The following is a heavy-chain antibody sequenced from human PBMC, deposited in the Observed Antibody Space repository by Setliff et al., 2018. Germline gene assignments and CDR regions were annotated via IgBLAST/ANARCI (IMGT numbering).Heavy chain of an antibody. V-gene: IGHV1-18*01. CDR2: ISPYNGDT. J-gene: IGHJ3*02. Sequence: ASVKVSCKASDYFLHWVRRAPGQGLDWMGWISPYNGDTKSAQKFQGRVTLTTDTSTGTAYMEVRSLRSDDTAQYYCVRDRAAIVVGPPTAAFDIWGQGTMVTVSS. CDR1: DYFLH. D-gene: IGHD2-2*01. CDR3: VRDRAAIVVGPPTAAFDI.